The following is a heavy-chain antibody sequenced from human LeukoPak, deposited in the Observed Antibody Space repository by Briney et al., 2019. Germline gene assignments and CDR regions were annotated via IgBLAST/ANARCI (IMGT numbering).Heavy chain of an antibody. D-gene: IGHD3-10*01. CDR2: ISYDGSNK. V-gene: IGHV3-30*03. J-gene: IGHJ6*03. CDR3: ARVYYGSGSLHYYYYYMDV. CDR1: GFTFSSYG. Sequence: PGGSLRLSCAASGFTFSSYGMHWVRQAPGKGLEWVAVISYDGSNKYYADSVKGRFTISRDNSKNTLYLQMNSLRAEDTAVYYCARVYYGSGSLHYYYYYMDVWGKGTTVTISS.